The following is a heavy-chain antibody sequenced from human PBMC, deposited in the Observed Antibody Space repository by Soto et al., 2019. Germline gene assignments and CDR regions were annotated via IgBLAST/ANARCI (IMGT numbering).Heavy chain of an antibody. V-gene: IGHV4-34*01. CDR2: INQGGTT. Sequence: SETLSLTCAVYGGSFSGHYWSWIRQPPGKGLEWIGEINQGGTTNYNPSLKSRVTMSVDTSKNQFSLKLSSVTAADTAVYYCAGQRTSVVTQAYFDVWGPGSLVTVSS. CDR3: AGQRTSVVTQAYFDV. D-gene: IGHD2-21*02. J-gene: IGHJ4*02. CDR1: GGSFSGHY.